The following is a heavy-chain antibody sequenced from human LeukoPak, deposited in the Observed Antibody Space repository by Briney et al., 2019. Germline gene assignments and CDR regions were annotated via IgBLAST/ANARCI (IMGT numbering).Heavy chain of an antibody. Sequence: PGGSLRLSCAASGFTFSTYAMTWVRQAPGKGLEWVSSITSSGGGTYYADSVRGRFTISRDNSKNTLYLQMKSLRVEDTAIYYCARAPPGMGFDSWGQGTLVTVSS. CDR1: GFTFSTYA. CDR3: ARAPPGMGFDS. D-gene: IGHD1-1*01. J-gene: IGHJ5*01. CDR2: ITSSGGGT. V-gene: IGHV3-23*01.